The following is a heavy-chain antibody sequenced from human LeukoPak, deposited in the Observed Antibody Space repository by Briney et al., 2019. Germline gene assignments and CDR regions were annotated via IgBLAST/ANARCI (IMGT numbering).Heavy chain of an antibody. D-gene: IGHD3-10*01. V-gene: IGHV4-59*12. CDR1: GGSISNYY. CDR3: AGYYGAGSYTY. Sequence: SETLSLTCTVWGGSISNYYWSWIQQPPGKGLECRGYIYYRGSTNYNPSLKSRVTMSVDTSKNQFSLKLSSVSAADTAVYYCAGYYGAGSYTYWGQGTLATVSS. CDR2: IYYRGST. J-gene: IGHJ4*02.